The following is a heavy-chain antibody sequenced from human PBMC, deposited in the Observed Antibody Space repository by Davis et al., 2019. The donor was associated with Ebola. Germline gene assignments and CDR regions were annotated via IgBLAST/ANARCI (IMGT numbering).Heavy chain of an antibody. CDR1: GYTFTSYG. D-gene: IGHD4-23*01. CDR2: INPNSGGT. V-gene: IGHV1-18*01. Sequence: ASVKVSCKASGYTFTSYGISWVRQAPGQGLEWMGWINPNSGGTSYAQNFQGRLTMTRDTSTSTVYMELSSLRSEDTAVYYCARDEATVVTLGYWGQGTLVTVPS. J-gene: IGHJ4*02. CDR3: ARDEATVVTLGY.